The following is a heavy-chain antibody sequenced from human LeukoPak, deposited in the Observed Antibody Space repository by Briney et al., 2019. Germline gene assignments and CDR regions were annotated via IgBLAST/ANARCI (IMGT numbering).Heavy chain of an antibody. CDR1: GFTFNSYA. CDR3: GKTTTGYSSGRYPGWPVDY. D-gene: IGHD6-19*01. V-gene: IGHV3-23*01. CDR2: IFGSGGSA. J-gene: IGHJ4*02. Sequence: GGSLRLSCAASGFTFNSYAMYWVRQAPGKGLEWVAGIFGSGGSAHYADSVKGRFTISRDNSKNTVYLQMDSLRVEDTAVYYCGKTTTGYSSGRYPGWPVDYWGPGTLVTVSS.